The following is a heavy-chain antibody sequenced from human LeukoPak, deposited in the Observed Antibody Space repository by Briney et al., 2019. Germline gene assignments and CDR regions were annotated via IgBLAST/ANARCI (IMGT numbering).Heavy chain of an antibody. D-gene: IGHD5-18*01. J-gene: IGHJ4*02. Sequence: ASVKVSCKASGGTFSSYAISWVRQAPGQGLEWMGGIIPIFGTANYAQKFQGRVTITADKSTSTAYMELSSLRSEDTAVYYCARDLRPERGYSYGYGHWGQGTLVTVSS. CDR2: IIPIFGTA. CDR1: GGTFSSYA. CDR3: ARDLRPERGYSYGYGH. V-gene: IGHV1-69*06.